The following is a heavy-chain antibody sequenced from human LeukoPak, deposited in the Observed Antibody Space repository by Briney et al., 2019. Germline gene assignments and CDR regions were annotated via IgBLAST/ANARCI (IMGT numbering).Heavy chain of an antibody. Sequence: PSQTLSLTCTVSGGSISSGSYYWSWIRQPAGKGLEWIGRIYTSGSTNYNPSLKSRVTISVDTSKNQFSLKLSSVTAADTAVYYCARVPWVAGTSGAYYYYYMDVWGKGTTVTVSS. V-gene: IGHV4-61*02. D-gene: IGHD6-19*01. CDR2: IYTSGST. CDR3: ARVPWVAGTSGAYYYYYMDV. CDR1: GGSISSGSYY. J-gene: IGHJ6*03.